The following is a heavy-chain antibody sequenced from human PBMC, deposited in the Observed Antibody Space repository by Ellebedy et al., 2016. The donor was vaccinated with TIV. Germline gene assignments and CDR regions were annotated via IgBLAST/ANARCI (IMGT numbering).Heavy chain of an antibody. Sequence: AASVKVSCKVSGKSLPEVSIHWARQAPGKGLEWMGCFDHADDRTDYAHNFEGRITVIVDTSTDTAYMELNSLRSEVTAMYYCETGGPYSSGYLFDFWGQGALVTIAS. CDR2: FDHADDRT. D-gene: IGHD3-22*01. V-gene: IGHV1-24*01. CDR1: GKSLPEVS. J-gene: IGHJ4*02. CDR3: ETGGPYSSGYLFDF.